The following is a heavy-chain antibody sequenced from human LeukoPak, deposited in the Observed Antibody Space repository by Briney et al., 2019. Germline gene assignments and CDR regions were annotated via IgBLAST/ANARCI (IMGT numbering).Heavy chain of an antibody. CDR3: VRVGFSDEGFDH. J-gene: IGHJ4*02. CDR2: IKPDGSQE. Sequence: GGSLRLSCAGSGFTLSRYWMTWVREAPGKGREGMANIKPDGSQENYVDSAKGRFTISRDNAKESLFLQMNSLRDEDTAVYYCVRVGFSDEGFDHWGQGTLVTVSS. D-gene: IGHD2-21*01. V-gene: IGHV3-7*01. CDR1: GFTLSRYW.